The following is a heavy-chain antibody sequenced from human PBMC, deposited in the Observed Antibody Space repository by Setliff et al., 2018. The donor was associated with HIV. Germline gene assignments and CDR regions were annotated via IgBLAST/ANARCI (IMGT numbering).Heavy chain of an antibody. Sequence: PSETLSLTCTVSGDSISSSIYYWGWVRQPPGKGLEWIGGIYYTGSPFYNPPLKSRVTISVDTSNNQFSLKLSSVTAADTAVYYCARGGGTSSPIDYHYYIDVWGKGTTVTVSS. V-gene: IGHV4-39*01. CDR2: IYYTGSP. J-gene: IGHJ6*03. D-gene: IGHD6-6*01. CDR3: ARGGGTSSPIDYHYYIDV. CDR1: GDSISSSIYY.